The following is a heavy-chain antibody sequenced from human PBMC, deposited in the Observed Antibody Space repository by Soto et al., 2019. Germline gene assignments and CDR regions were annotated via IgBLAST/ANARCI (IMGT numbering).Heavy chain of an antibody. CDR2: ITPSGRT. J-gene: IGHJ5*01. CDR1: GDSFRDYY. Sequence: SETLSLTCAVSGDSFRDYYWSWIRQSPGMGLEWIGEITPSGRTEYNPSLRGRLTLSVDTSRRQISLTLSTMTAADTAVYYCARTRNRWFDSWGQGTLVTVSS. CDR3: ARTRNRWFDS. V-gene: IGHV4-34*01.